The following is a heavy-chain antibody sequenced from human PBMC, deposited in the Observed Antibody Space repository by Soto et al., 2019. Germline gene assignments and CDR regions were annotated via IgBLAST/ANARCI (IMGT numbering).Heavy chain of an antibody. J-gene: IGHJ5*02. CDR1: GFTFGSYG. Sequence: GGSLRLSCAASGFTFGSYGMHWVRQAPGKGLEWVAVIWYDGSNKYYADSVKGRFTISRDNSKNTLYLQMNSLRAEDTAVYYCARKVGYCSSTSCPTWFDPWGQGTLVTVSS. CDR2: IWYDGSNK. CDR3: ARKVGYCSSTSCPTWFDP. V-gene: IGHV3-33*01. D-gene: IGHD2-2*01.